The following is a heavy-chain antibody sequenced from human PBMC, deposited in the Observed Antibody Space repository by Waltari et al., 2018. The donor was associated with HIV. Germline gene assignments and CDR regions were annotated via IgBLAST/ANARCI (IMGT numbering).Heavy chain of an antibody. J-gene: IGHJ6*02. CDR3: AKDDFGAVGWRSGWSYYYYGMDV. D-gene: IGHD6-19*01. Sequence: EVPLLESGGGLVQPGGSLRLSCAASGFTFSSYAMSWVRQAPGKGLEWVSAISGSGGSTYYADSVKGRFTISRDNSKNTLYLQMNSLRAEDTAVYYCAKDDFGAVGWRSGWSYYYYGMDVWGQGTTVTVSS. CDR2: ISGSGGST. CDR1: GFTFSSYA. V-gene: IGHV3-23*01.